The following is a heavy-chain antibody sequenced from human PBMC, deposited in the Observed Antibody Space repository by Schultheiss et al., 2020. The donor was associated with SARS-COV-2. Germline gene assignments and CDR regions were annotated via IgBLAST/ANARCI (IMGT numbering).Heavy chain of an antibody. CDR3: AREDDFWSGYLDP. CDR1: GFTFSSYG. Sequence: GGSLRLSCAASGFTFSSYGMHWVRQAPGKGLEWVSSISRSSGFIYYADSVKGRFTISRDNAKNTLYLQMNSLRAEDTAVYYCAREDDFWSGYLDPWGQGTLVTVSS. D-gene: IGHD3-3*01. CDR2: ISRSSGFI. J-gene: IGHJ5*02. V-gene: IGHV3-21*01.